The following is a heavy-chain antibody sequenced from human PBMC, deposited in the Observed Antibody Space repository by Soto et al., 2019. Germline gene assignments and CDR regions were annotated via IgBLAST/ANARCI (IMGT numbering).Heavy chain of an antibody. CDR3: AREITSGWYSLFDY. CDR2: INAGNGNT. D-gene: IGHD6-19*01. Sequence: QVQLVQSGAEVKKPGASVKVSCKASGYTFTSYAIHWVRQAPGQRLEWMGWINAGNGNTKYSQKFQGRVTITRDTSASTAYMELSSLRSEDTAVYYCAREITSGWYSLFDYWGQGTLVTVSS. CDR1: GYTFTSYA. V-gene: IGHV1-3*01. J-gene: IGHJ4*02.